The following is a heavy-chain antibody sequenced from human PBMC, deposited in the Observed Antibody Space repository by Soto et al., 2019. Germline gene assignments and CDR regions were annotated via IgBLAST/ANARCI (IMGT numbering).Heavy chain of an antibody. Sequence: SQTLSVTCTISGGSVGVYYWRWIRQSTGQGPEWIGYIYASGSPYYNHSLRSRVTISADTSKTQISLKLTSPTAADTAVSYCARGVGSSPPQYWGRGTLVTVSS. CDR2: IYASGSP. CDR3: ARGVGSSPPQY. CDR1: GGSVGVYY. D-gene: IGHD1-26*01. V-gene: IGHV4-59*02. J-gene: IGHJ4*02.